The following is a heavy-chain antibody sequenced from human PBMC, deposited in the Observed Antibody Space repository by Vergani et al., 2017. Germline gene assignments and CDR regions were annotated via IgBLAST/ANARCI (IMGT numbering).Heavy chain of an antibody. CDR3: ARGRITMVRGVNRDAFDI. J-gene: IGHJ3*02. CDR1: GYTFTGYY. V-gene: IGHV1-2*02. CDR2: INPNSGGT. D-gene: IGHD3-10*01. Sequence: QVQLVQSGAEVKKPGASVKVSCKASGYTFTGYYMHWVRQAPGQGLEWMGLINPNSGGTNYAQKFQGRVTMTRDTSISTAYMELSRLRSDDTAVYYCARGRITMVRGVNRDAFDIWGQGTMVTVSS.